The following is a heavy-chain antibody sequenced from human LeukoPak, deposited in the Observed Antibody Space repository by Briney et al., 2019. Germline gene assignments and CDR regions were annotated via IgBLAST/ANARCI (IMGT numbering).Heavy chain of an antibody. CDR3: AREATPREVVPAAA. V-gene: IGHV1-69*04. J-gene: IGHJ5*02. CDR2: IIPILGIA. Sequence: SVKVSCKASGGTFSSYAISWVRQAPGQGLEWMGRIIPILGIANYAQKFQGRVTITADKSTSTAYMELSSLRSEDTAVYYCAREATPREVVPAAAWGQGTLVTVSS. D-gene: IGHD2-2*01. CDR1: GGTFSSYA.